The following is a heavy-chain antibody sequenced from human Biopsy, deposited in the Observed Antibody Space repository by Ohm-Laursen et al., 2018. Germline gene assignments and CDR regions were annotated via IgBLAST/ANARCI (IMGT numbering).Heavy chain of an antibody. V-gene: IGHV1-69*06. CDR2: NIPILGTG. CDR3: ATKLTGYFHH. D-gene: IGHD3-9*01. Sequence: ASVKVSCKPPEGTFSNYGVNWVRQAPGQGLEWLGGNIPILGTGNYVQKFQDRVTVAADTSTSTATMELRSLRSDDTAVYYCATKLTGYFHHWGQGTLVIVSS. CDR1: EGTFSNYG. J-gene: IGHJ1*01.